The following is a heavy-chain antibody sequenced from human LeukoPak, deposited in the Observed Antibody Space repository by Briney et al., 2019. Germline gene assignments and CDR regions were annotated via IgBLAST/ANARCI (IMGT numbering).Heavy chain of an antibody. V-gene: IGHV3-15*07. D-gene: IGHD4-17*01. CDR3: TTVRRLYGDTPDC. Sequence: GGSLRLSCAASGFTFSSYGMHWVRQAPGKGLEWVGRIKSKIDGGTIDYATPVKGRFTISRDDSKNTLFLEMNSLKTEDTAVYYCTTVRRLYGDTPDCWGQGTLVTVSS. CDR2: IKSKIDGGTI. J-gene: IGHJ4*02. CDR1: GFTFSSYG.